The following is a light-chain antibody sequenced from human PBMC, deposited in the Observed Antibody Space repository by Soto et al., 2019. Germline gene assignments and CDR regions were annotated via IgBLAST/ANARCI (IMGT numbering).Light chain of an antibody. CDR2: TNN. CDR1: SSNIGSKP. V-gene: IGLV1-44*01. CDR3: ATWDDILKGPV. J-gene: IGLJ3*02. Sequence: QSVLTQPPSASGTPGQRVTISCSGSSSNIGSKPVNWYQHLPGTAPKLLIFTNNRRPSGVPDRFSGSKSGTSASLAITGLQSEDEADYYCATWDDILKGPVFGGGTQLTVL.